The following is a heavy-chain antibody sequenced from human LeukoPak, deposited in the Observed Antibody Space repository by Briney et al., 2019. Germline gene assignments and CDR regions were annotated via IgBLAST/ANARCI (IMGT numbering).Heavy chain of an antibody. CDR2: MSGSGGST. CDR3: AKVLKDYYDSSGYWPGPNFDY. V-gene: IGHV3-23*01. CDR1: GFTFSSYA. J-gene: IGHJ4*02. D-gene: IGHD3-22*01. Sequence: PGGSLRLSCAASGFTFSSYAMSWVRQAPGKGLEWVSAMSGSGGSTYYADSVKGRFTISRDNSKNTLYLQMNSLRAEDTAVYYCAKVLKDYYDSSGYWPGPNFDYWGQGTLVTVSS.